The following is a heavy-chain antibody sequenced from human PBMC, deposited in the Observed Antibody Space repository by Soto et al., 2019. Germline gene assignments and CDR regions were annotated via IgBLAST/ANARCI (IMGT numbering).Heavy chain of an antibody. J-gene: IGHJ4*02. CDR1: GFTFSDYY. D-gene: IGHD3-22*01. Sequence: LRLSCAASGFTFSDYYMSWIRQAPGKGLEWVSYISSSSSYTNYADSVKGRFTISRDNAKNSLYLQMNSLRAEDTAVYYCARDSVPQYYYDSSGYYGPYYFDYWGQGTLVTVSS. V-gene: IGHV3-11*06. CDR3: ARDSVPQYYYDSSGYYGPYYFDY. CDR2: ISSSSSYT.